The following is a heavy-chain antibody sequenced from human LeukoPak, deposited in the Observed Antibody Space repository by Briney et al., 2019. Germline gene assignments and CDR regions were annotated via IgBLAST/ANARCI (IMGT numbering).Heavy chain of an antibody. CDR3: ARGLGWDSGTYLGA. V-gene: IGHV1-2*02. J-gene: IGHJ5*02. Sequence: ASVKVSCKASGGTFSSYAISRVRQAPGQGLEWMGWINPNSGDANCAQNFQGRVSMTRDTSISTAYLDLSGLRSDDTALYYCARGLGWDSGTYLGAWGQGTLVTVSS. CDR1: GGTFSSYA. CDR2: INPNSGDA. D-gene: IGHD1-26*01.